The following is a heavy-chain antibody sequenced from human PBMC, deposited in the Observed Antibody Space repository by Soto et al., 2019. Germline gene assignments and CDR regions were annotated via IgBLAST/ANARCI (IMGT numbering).Heavy chain of an antibody. CDR1: GFIFSSYP. J-gene: IGHJ6*03. V-gene: IGHV3-23*01. CDR2: LSGSRGSST. CDR3: ARARDCSGGTCYPGRYYYMDA. Sequence: GGSLRLSCAASGFIFSSYPMSWVRQAPGKGLECVSVLSGSRGSSTDYAESVKGRFTVSRDNSKNMLYLQMNSLGVEDTAVYYCARARDCSGGTCYPGRYYYMDAWGKGTTVTVSS. D-gene: IGHD2-15*01.